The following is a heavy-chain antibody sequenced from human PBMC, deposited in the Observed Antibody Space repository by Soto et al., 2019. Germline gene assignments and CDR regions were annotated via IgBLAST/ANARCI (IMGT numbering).Heavy chain of an antibody. D-gene: IGHD3-9*01. CDR1: GYSFTSYW. J-gene: IGHJ4*02. CDR3: ASRRMYDILTGLPEDY. V-gene: IGHV5-10-1*01. CDR2: IDPSDSYT. Sequence: PGESLKISCKGSGYSFTSYWISWVRQMPGKGLEWMGRIDPSDSYTNYSPSFQGHVTISADKSISTAYLQWSSLKASDTAMYYCASRRMYDILTGLPEDYWGQGTLVTVSS.